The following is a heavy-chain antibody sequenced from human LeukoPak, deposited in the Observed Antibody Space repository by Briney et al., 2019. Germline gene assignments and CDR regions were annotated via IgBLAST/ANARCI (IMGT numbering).Heavy chain of an antibody. CDR2: ISSGGSTI. J-gene: IGHJ3*02. CDR3: ARDRGRRGITMRSDAFDI. V-gene: IGHV3-48*04. CDR1: GFTFSSYS. D-gene: IGHD3-22*01. Sequence: GGSLRLSCAASGFTFSSYSMNWVRQAPGKGLEWVSYISSGGSTISYADSVKGRFTISRDNAKNSLYLQMNSLRAEDTAVYYCARDRGRRGITMRSDAFDIWGQGTMVTVSS.